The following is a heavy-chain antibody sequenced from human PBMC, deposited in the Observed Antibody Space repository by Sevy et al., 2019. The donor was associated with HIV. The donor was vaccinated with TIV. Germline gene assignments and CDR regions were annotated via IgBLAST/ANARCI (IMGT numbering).Heavy chain of an antibody. CDR1: GYSFTSHW. CDR3: ATSRSGYFDSTGYYIY. Sequence: GESLKISCKGSGYSFTSHWIGWVRHMPGKGLEWMGIIYPDDSDTRYSPSFQGQVTFSADKSISTAYLQWSSLKASDTAMYYCATSRSGYFDSTGYYIYWGQGTLVTVSA. D-gene: IGHD3-22*01. CDR2: IYPDDSDT. J-gene: IGHJ4*02. V-gene: IGHV5-51*01.